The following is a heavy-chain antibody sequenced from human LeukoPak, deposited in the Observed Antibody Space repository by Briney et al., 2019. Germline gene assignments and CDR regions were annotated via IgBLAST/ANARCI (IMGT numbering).Heavy chain of an antibody. CDR2: INPSGGST. CDR3: ASRRYCYDSSGFDGFDY. CDR1: GYTFTSYY. Sequence: ASVKVSCKAPGYTFTSYYMHWVRQAPGQGLEWMGIINPSGGSTSYAQKFQGRVTMTRDTSTSTVYMELSSLRSEDTAVYYCASRRYCYDSSGFDGFDYWGQGTLVTVSS. D-gene: IGHD3-22*01. J-gene: IGHJ4*02. V-gene: IGHV1-46*03.